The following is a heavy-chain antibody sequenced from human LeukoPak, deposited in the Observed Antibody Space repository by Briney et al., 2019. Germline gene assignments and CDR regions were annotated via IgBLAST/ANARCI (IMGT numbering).Heavy chain of an antibody. V-gene: IGHV1-8*01. J-gene: IGHJ5*02. CDR1: GYTFTSYD. Sequence: ASVKVSRKASGYTFTSYDINWVRQATGQGLEWMGWMNPNSGNTGYAQKFQGRVTMTRNTSISTAYMELSSLRSEDTAVYYCAVGVYGDYEDWFDPWGQGTLVTVSS. CDR3: AVGVYGDYEDWFDP. D-gene: IGHD4-17*01. CDR2: MNPNSGNT.